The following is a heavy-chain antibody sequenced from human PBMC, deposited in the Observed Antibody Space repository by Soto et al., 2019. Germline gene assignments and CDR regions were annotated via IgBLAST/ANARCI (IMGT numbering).Heavy chain of an antibody. CDR2: ISYDGNNK. J-gene: IGHJ6*02. D-gene: IGHD2-15*01. V-gene: IGHV3-30-3*01. CDR3: ARAGCDGGTCYTLVGLRYGMDV. CDR1: GFTFSNYA. Sequence: QVQVVESGGGVVQPGRSLRLSCAASGFTFSNYAMYWVRQAPGKGLEWVAVISYDGNNKYYADSVKGRFTISRDNSKNTLYLQMNSLRAEDTAVYYCARAGCDGGTCYTLVGLRYGMDVWGQGTTVTVSS.